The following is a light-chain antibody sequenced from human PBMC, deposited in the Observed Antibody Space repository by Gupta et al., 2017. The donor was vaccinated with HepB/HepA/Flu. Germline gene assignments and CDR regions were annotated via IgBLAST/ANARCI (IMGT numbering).Light chain of an antibody. Sequence: DIVMTQSPDSLAVSLGERATINCKSSQSVFYSSNNKNYLTWYQQKPGQPPKPLIYWASTREFGVPDRFSGSGSGTDFTLTISSLQAEDVAVYYCQQYYNIPPTFGQGTKVEIK. V-gene: IGKV4-1*01. CDR1: QSVFYSSNNKNY. J-gene: IGKJ1*01. CDR3: QQYYNIPPT. CDR2: WAS.